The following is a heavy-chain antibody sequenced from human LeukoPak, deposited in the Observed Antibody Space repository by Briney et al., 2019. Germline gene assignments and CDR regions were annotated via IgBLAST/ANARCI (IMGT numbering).Heavy chain of an antibody. Sequence: GGSLRLSCAAPGFSFSSHWVPWVRQAPGKGLVWVSRISDDGSYTSNVDSVKGRFTISRDNVNNMLYLHMNSLRAEDTAVYYCASFGISWRSSYWGQGTLVTVSS. CDR3: ASFGISWRSSY. J-gene: IGHJ4*02. CDR2: ISDDGSYT. D-gene: IGHD2-21*01. CDR1: GFSFSSHW. V-gene: IGHV3-74*01.